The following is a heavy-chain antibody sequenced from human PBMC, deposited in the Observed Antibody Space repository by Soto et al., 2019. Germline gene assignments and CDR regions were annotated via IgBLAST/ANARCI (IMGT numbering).Heavy chain of an antibody. J-gene: IGHJ6*02. CDR1: GGSISSINW. CDR2: IYHSGST. D-gene: IGHD5-12*01. Sequence: SETLSLTCDVSGGSISSINWWSWVRQPPGKGLKWIGEIYHSGSTTYNPSLKSRVTISVDKSKNQFSLKLKSVTAADTAIYYCARGGGPDIAYGMDVWGQGTTVTVSS. V-gene: IGHV4-4*02. CDR3: ARGGGPDIAYGMDV.